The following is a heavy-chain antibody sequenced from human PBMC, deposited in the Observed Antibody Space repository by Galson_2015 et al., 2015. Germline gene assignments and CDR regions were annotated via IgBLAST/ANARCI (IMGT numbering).Heavy chain of an antibody. J-gene: IGHJ3*02. Sequence: SETLSLTCTVSGGSISSYYWSWIRQPPGKGLEWIGYIYYSGSTNYNPSLKSRVTISVDTSKNQFSLKLSSVTAADTAVYYCARIGELIPRHDAFDIWGQGTMVTVSS. CDR2: IYYSGST. D-gene: IGHD3-10*01. V-gene: IGHV4-59*01. CDR3: ARIGELIPRHDAFDI. CDR1: GGSISSYY.